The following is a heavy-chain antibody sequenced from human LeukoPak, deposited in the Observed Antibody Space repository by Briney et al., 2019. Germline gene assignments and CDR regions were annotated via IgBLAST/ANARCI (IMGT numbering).Heavy chain of an antibody. V-gene: IGHV3-53*01. D-gene: IGHD1-26*01. CDR2: IYNVGGT. Sequence: PGGSLRLACAAAGFTVSSCFMGWVRLAPGKGLEWVSVIYNVGGTYYADSVKGRFTQSRDNSKNTVYLQMNNLRDEDTAVYYAARGGDVVGALFDSWAQGTPVTVSS. CDR3: ARGGDVVGALFDS. J-gene: IGHJ4*02. CDR1: GFTVSSCF.